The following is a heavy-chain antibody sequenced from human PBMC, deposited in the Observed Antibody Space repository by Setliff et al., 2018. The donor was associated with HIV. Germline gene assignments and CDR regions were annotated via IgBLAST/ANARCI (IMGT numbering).Heavy chain of an antibody. J-gene: IGHJ3*02. CDR3: ARRWSYDILTGYYPDHDAFDI. CDR1: GYTFTGYY. Sequence: ASVKVSCKASGYTFTGYYIHWVRQAPGQGLEWMGRINPNSGGTNYAQKFQGRVTMTRDTSISTAYMELSRLRSDDTAVYYCARRWSYDILTGYYPDHDAFDIWGQGAMVT. V-gene: IGHV1-2*06. CDR2: INPNSGGT. D-gene: IGHD3-9*01.